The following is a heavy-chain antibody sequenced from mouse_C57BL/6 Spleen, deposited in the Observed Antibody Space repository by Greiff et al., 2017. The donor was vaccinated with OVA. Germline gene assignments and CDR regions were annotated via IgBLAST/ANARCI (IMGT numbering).Heavy chain of an antibody. CDR1: GFTFSDYG. CDR2: ISSGSSTI. CDR3: ARWLGYYDMDY. J-gene: IGHJ4*01. Sequence: EVQVVESGGGLVKPGGSLKLSCAASGFTFSDYGMHWVRQAPEKGLEWVAYISSGSSTIYYADTVKGRFTISRDNAKNTLFLEMPRLRSEDTAMYYCARWLGYYDMDYWGQGTSVTVSS. D-gene: IGHD2-2*01. V-gene: IGHV5-17*01.